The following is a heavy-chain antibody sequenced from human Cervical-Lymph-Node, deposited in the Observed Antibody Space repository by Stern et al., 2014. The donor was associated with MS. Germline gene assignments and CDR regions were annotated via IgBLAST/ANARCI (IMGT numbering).Heavy chain of an antibody. CDR2: IYWNDDK. J-gene: IGHJ6*02. Sequence: ESGPTLVKPTQTLTLTCTFSGFSLTTSGVGVGWIRQPPGKALEWLALIYWNDDKRYSPSLKSRLAITKDTSKNQVVLTVTNMDPVDTATYYRAHRYQLLWAVWGQGTTVTVSS. V-gene: IGHV2-5*01. CDR3: AHRYQLLWAV. CDR1: GFSLTTSGVG. D-gene: IGHD4-23*01.